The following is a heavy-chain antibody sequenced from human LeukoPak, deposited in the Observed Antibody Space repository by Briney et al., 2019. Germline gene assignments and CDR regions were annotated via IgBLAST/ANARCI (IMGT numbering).Heavy chain of an antibody. CDR2: ISGSGDST. Sequence: GGSLRLSCAASGFTFSSYGMHWVRQAPGKGLEWVSAISGSGDSTYYADSVKGRFAISRDNSKDILYLQMNGLRLEDTAIYYCASLKEWLLLGGFDYWGQGALVTVSS. CDR1: GFTFSSYG. J-gene: IGHJ4*02. CDR3: ASLKEWLLLGGFDY. D-gene: IGHD3-22*01. V-gene: IGHV3-NL1*01.